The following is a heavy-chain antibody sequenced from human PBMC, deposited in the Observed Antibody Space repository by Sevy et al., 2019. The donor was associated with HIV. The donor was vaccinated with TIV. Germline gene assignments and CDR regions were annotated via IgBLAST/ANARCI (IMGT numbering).Heavy chain of an antibody. Sequence: SETLSLTCTVSGGSISSYYWSWIRQPPGKGLEWIGYIYYSGSTNYNPSLKSRVTISVDTSKNQCSLKLSSVTAADTAVYYCARFYCSGGSCYSDAFDIWGQGTMVTVSS. CDR1: GGSISSYY. V-gene: IGHV4-59*01. CDR3: ARFYCSGGSCYSDAFDI. D-gene: IGHD2-15*01. CDR2: IYYSGST. J-gene: IGHJ3*02.